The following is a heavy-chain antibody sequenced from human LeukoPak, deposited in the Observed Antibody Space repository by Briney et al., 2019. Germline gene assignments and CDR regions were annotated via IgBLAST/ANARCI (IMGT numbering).Heavy chain of an antibody. J-gene: IGHJ4*02. V-gene: IGHV3-74*01. D-gene: IGHD3-10*01. Sequence: GGSLRLSCAASGFTFSSYWMHWVRQAPGKGLMWVSRINSDGSSTSYADSVKGRLTISRDNAKNTLYLQMNSLRAEDTAVYYCASIIPRKGSDYWGQGTLVTVSS. CDR1: GFTFSSYW. CDR2: INSDGSST. CDR3: ASIIPRKGSDY.